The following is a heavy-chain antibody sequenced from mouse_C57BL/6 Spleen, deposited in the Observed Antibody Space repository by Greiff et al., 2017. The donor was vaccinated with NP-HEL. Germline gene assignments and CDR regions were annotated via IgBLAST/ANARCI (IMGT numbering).Heavy chain of an antibody. Sequence: QVQLQQSGAELVRPGTSVKVSCKASGYAFTNYLIEWVKQRPGQGLEWIGVINPGSGGTNYNEKFKGKATLTADKSSSTAYMQLSSLTSEDSAVYLCARSDGYYSWFAYWGQGTLVTVSA. D-gene: IGHD2-3*01. V-gene: IGHV1-54*01. CDR1: GYAFTNYL. CDR3: ARSDGYYSWFAY. J-gene: IGHJ3*01. CDR2: INPGSGGT.